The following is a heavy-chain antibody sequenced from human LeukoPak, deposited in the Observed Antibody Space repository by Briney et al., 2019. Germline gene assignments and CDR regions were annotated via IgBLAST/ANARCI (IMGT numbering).Heavy chain of an antibody. V-gene: IGHV4-59*08. CDR2: VYYSGNT. D-gene: IGHD2-2*01. J-gene: IGHJ4*02. CDR1: GGSINSYY. CDR3: ASFSYASGRGAY. Sequence: SETLSLTCTVSGGSINSYYWSWIRQPPGKGLEWIGYVYYSGNTNYSPSLKSRVTISVDTSKNQFSLRLSSVTAADTALYYCASFSYASGRGAYWGQGILVTVSS.